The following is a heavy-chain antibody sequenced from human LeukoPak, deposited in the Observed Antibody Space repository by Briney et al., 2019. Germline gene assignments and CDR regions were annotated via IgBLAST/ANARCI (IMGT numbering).Heavy chain of an antibody. Sequence: GASVKVSCKGSGYTFTSYDINWVRQATGQGLGWMGWMNPNSGNTGYAQKFQGRVTMTRNTSISTAYMELSSLRSEDTAVYYCARVDGGPPYYYYYMDVWGKGTTVTVSS. J-gene: IGHJ6*03. CDR2: MNPNSGNT. CDR1: GYTFTSYD. V-gene: IGHV1-8*01. CDR3: ARVDGGPPYYYYYMDV. D-gene: IGHD5-24*01.